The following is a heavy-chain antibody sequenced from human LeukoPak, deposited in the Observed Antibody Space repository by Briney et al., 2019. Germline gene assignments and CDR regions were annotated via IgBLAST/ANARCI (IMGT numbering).Heavy chain of an antibody. J-gene: IGHJ4*02. CDR1: GGTFSSYA. CDR2: IIPIFGTA. D-gene: IGHD3-10*01. V-gene: IGHV1-69*13. Sequence: SVNVSCKASGGTFSSYAISWVRQAPGQGLEWMGGIIPIFGTANYAQKFQGRVTITADESTSTAYMELSSLRSEDTAVYYCARDGSRGVVYENWGQGTLVTVSS. CDR3: ARDGSRGVVYEN.